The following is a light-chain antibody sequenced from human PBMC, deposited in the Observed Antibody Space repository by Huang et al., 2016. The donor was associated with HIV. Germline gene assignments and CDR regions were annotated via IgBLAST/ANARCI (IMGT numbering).Light chain of an antibody. Sequence: DIQMTQSPSSLSASVGDRVTISCRASQGIANHLAWYQQRPGKAPKLLIDAASALQSGVPSCFSGSGSGTEFTLTISSLQPEDVATYFCQKYNSAPRTFGPGTKVEIK. CDR1: QGIANH. CDR2: AAS. J-gene: IGKJ3*01. V-gene: IGKV1-27*01. CDR3: QKYNSAPRT.